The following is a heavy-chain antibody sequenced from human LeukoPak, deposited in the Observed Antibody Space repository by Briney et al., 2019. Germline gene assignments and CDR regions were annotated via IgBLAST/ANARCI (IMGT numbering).Heavy chain of an antibody. D-gene: IGHD5-12*01. V-gene: IGHV3-30*02. CDR2: IRYDGSNK. CDR3: AKDQRDIVATILDY. CDR1: GFTFSSYG. Sequence: GGSLRLSCAASGFTFSSYGMHWVRQAPGKGLEWVAFIRYDGSNKYYADSVKGRFTISRDNSKNTLYLQMNSLRAEDTAVYYCAKDQRDIVATILDYWGQGTLVTVSS. J-gene: IGHJ4*02.